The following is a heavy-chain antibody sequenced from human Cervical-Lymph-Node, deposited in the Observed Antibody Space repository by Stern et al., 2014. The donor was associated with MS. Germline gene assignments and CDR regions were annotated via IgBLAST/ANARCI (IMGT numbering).Heavy chain of an antibody. CDR3: ARAPFWPSPFDY. CDR1: GFTFSSYS. Sequence: EVHLVESGGGLVQPGGSLRLSCAASGFTFSSYSMNWVRQAPGKGLEWVSYLSSSSSTIYYADSVKGRFTISRDNAKNSLYLQMNSLRDEDTAVYYCARAPFWPSPFDYWGQGTLVTVSS. CDR2: LSSSSSTI. D-gene: IGHD3-3*01. V-gene: IGHV3-48*02. J-gene: IGHJ4*02.